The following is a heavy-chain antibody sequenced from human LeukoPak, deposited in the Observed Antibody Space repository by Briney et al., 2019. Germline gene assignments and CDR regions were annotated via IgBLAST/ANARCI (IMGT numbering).Heavy chain of an antibody. CDR2: IYYSGST. J-gene: IGHJ5*02. CDR1: GGSISSYY. V-gene: IGHV4-59*01. Sequence: PSETLSLTCTVSGGSISSYYWSWIRQPPGKGLEWIGYIYYSGSTDYNPSLKSRVTISVDTSKNQFSLKLSSVTAADTAVYYCARDFDWFDPWGQGTLVTVSS. CDR3: ARDFDWFDP.